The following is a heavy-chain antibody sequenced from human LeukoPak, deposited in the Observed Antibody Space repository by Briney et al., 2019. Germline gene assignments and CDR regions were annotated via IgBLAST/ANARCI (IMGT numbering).Heavy chain of an antibody. CDR2: INPNSGGT. CDR1: GYTFTGYY. D-gene: IGHD3-10*01. Sequence: ASVKVSCKASGYTFTGYYMHWVRQAPGQGLEWMGWINPNSGGTNYAQKLQGRVTMTTDTSTSTAYMELRSLRSDDTAVYYCARGGTNYYYMDVWGNGTTVTVSS. J-gene: IGHJ6*03. CDR3: ARGGTNYYYMDV. V-gene: IGHV1-2*02.